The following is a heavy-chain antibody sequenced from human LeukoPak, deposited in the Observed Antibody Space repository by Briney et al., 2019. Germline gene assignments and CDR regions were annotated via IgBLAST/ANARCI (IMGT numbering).Heavy chain of an antibody. J-gene: IGHJ4*02. CDR2: INPSGGST. Sequence: GASVKVSCKASGYTFTSYYMHWVRQAPGQGLEWMGIINPSGGSTSYAQKFQGRVTMTRDTSTSTVYMELSSLRSEDTAVYYCARDPRGKDIVVVSAAPGMDYWGQGTLVTVSS. D-gene: IGHD2-2*01. V-gene: IGHV1-46*01. CDR1: GYTFTSYY. CDR3: ARDPRGKDIVVVSAAPGMDY.